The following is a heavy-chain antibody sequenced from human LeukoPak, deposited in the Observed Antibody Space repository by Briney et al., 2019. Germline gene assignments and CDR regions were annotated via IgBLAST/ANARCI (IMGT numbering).Heavy chain of an antibody. J-gene: IGHJ4*02. Sequence: PSETLSLTCTVSGYSISTGYYWAWIRPPPGKGLEWIGTFYHGGSTYYNPSLKSRVTISIDTSKNQFSLKLRSVTAADTAVYYCARDGNALWGQGTLVTVSS. CDR2: FYHGGST. CDR3: ARDGNAL. V-gene: IGHV4-38-2*02. CDR1: GYSISTGYY. D-gene: IGHD1-1*01.